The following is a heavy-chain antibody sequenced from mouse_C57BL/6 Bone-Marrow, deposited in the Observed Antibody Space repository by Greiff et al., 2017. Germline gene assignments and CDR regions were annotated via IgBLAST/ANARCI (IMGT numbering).Heavy chain of an antibody. CDR2: INPYNGGT. CDR3: ARYHYGSSYGYFDV. CDR1: GYTFTDYY. J-gene: IGHJ1*03. Sequence: EVQLQQSGPVLVKPGASVKMSCKASGYTFTDYYMNWVKQSHGKSLEWIGVINPYNGGTSYNQKFKGKATLTVDKSSSTAYMELNSLTSEDSAVYYCARYHYGSSYGYFDVWGTGTTVTVSS. D-gene: IGHD1-1*01. V-gene: IGHV1-19*01.